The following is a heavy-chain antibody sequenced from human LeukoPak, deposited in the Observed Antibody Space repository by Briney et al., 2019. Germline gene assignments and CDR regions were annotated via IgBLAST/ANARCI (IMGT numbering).Heavy chain of an antibody. J-gene: IGHJ6*02. CDR1: GGTFSIYA. CDR2: IIPIFGTA. CDR3: ARAVSVAGSYYGMDV. V-gene: IGHV1-69*13. D-gene: IGHD6-19*01. Sequence: AASVTVSCKASGGTFSIYAISWVRQAPGQGLEWMGGIIPIFGTANYAQKFQGRVTITADESTSTAYMGLSSLRSEDTAVYYCARAVSVAGSYYGMDVWGQGTTVTVSS.